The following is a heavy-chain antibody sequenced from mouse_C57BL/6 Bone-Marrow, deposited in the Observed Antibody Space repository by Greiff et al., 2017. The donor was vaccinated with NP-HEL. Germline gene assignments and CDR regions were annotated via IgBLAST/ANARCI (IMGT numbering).Heavy chain of an antibody. CDR3: TRVYYGKSLDY. D-gene: IGHD2-1*01. V-gene: IGHV5-9-1*02. Sequence: EVMLVESGEGLVKPGGSLQLSCAASGFTFSRYALSWVRQTPEKRLEWVAYISSGGDYIYYADTVKGRFTISRDNAWNPLYLPVRSLKSEDTAMYYCTRVYYGKSLDYWGQGTTLTVSS. J-gene: IGHJ2*01. CDR2: ISSGGDYI. CDR1: GFTFSRYA.